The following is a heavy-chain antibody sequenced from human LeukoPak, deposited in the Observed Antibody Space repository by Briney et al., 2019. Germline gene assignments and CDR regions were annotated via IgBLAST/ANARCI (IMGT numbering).Heavy chain of an antibody. D-gene: IGHD3-10*01. CDR1: GSTVSSNY. CDR3: ARLWFGETTYYGMDV. V-gene: IGHV3-53*01. J-gene: IGHJ6*02. CDR2: IYSGGST. Sequence: QAGGSLRLSCAASGSTVSSNYMSWVRQAPGKGLEWVSVIYSGGSTYYADSVKGRFTISRDNSKNTLYLQMNSLRAEDTAVYYCARLWFGETTYYGMDVWGQGTTVTVSS.